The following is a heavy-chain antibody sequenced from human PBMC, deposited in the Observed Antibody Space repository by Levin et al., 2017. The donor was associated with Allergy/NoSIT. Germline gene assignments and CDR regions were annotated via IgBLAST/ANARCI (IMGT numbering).Heavy chain of an antibody. D-gene: IGHD2-21*01. Sequence: GASVKVSCKASGYTFTGYYMHWVRQAPGQGLEWMGRINPNSGGTNYAQKFQGRVTMTRDTSITTAYMELSRLRSDDTAVYYCARDVVVLPRGRGMDVWGQGTTVTVSS. CDR2: INPNSGGT. CDR1: GYTFTGYY. CDR3: ARDVVVLPRGRGMDV. V-gene: IGHV1-2*06. J-gene: IGHJ6*02.